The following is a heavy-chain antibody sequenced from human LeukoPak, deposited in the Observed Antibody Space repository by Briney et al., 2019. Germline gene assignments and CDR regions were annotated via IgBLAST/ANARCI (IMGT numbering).Heavy chain of an antibody. CDR3: ARDTWEGSGSYCAD. Sequence: SETLSLTCSVSGGSISSYYWSWIRRPAGKGLEWIGRIYSSGITNYSPSLKSRVTMSVDTSKNQFSLKLTSVTAADTAVYYCARDTWEGSGSYCADWGQGTLVTVSS. CDR1: GGSISSYY. CDR2: IYSSGIT. D-gene: IGHD3-10*01. V-gene: IGHV4-4*07. J-gene: IGHJ4*02.